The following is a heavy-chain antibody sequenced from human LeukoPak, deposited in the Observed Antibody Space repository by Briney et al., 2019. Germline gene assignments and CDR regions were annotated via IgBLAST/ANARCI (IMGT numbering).Heavy chain of an antibody. J-gene: IGHJ4*02. D-gene: IGHD4-17*01. V-gene: IGHV4-59*01. CDR1: GGSISSYY. Sequence: SETLSLTCTVSGGSISSYYWSWIQQPPGKGLEWIGYIYYSGSTNYNPSLKSRVTISVDTSKNQFSLKLSSVTAADTAVYYCARQKTTANHYYFDYWGQGTLVTVSS. CDR3: ARQKTTANHYYFDY. CDR2: IYYSGST.